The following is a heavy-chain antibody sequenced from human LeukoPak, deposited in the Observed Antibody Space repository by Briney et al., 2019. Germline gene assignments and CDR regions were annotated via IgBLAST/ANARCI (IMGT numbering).Heavy chain of an antibody. D-gene: IGHD2-15*01. Sequence: GGSLRLSCAASGFSFSDTWMHWVRQAPGKGLVWVSRIRSDGSDTRYAESVKGRFTISRDNAKNTLYLQMNSLRAEDTAVYYCAKSGLNRFDYWGQGTLVTVSS. CDR1: GFSFSDTW. CDR3: AKSGLNRFDY. V-gene: IGHV3-74*01. J-gene: IGHJ4*02. CDR2: IRSDGSDT.